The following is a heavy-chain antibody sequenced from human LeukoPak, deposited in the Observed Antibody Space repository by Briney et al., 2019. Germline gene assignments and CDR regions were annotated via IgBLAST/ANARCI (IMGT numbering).Heavy chain of an antibody. CDR3: ARDSSGYHDY. V-gene: IGHV4-34*01. CDR1: GGSFSGYY. D-gene: IGHD3-22*01. CDR2: INHSGST. Sequence: SDTLSLTCEVYGGSFSGYYWSWIRQPPGKGLDWIGEINHSGSTNYNPSLKSRVTISVDTSKNQFSLKLSSVTAADTAVYYCARDSSGYHDYWGQGTLVTVSS. J-gene: IGHJ4*02.